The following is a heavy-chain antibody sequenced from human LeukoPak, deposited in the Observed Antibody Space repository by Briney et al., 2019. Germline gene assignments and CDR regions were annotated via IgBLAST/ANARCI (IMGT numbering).Heavy chain of an antibody. D-gene: IGHD2-2*01. CDR2: INHSGST. J-gene: IGHJ4*02. CDR1: GVSFSGYY. Sequence: PSETLSLTCAVYGVSFSGYYWSWIRQPPGKGLEWIGEINHSGSTNYNPSLKSRVTISVDTSKNQFSLKLSSVTAADTAVYYCARFKVSPRRPGGPAATTDTYYFDYWGQGTLVTVSS. V-gene: IGHV4-34*01. CDR3: ARFKVSPRRPGGPAATTDTYYFDY.